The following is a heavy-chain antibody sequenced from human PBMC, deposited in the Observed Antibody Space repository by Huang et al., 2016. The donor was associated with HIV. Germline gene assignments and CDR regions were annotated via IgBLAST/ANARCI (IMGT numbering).Heavy chain of an antibody. Sequence: QVQLQQWGAGLLKPSETLALTCAVYGESLGTYYWAWIRRPPGKGLQWIGEVNDGGDINYNPSLESRVTSSVDTSRNQVSLTLTSMTAADTATYYGARRFRVAATRKWFDPWGQGTLVIVSS. CDR3: ARRFRVAATRKWFDP. V-gene: IGHV4-34*01. J-gene: IGHJ5*02. D-gene: IGHD3-10*01. CDR1: GESLGTYY. CDR2: VNDGGDI.